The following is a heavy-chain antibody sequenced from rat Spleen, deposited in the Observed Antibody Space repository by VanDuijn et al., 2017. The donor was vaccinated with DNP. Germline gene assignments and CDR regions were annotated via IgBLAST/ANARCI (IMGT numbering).Heavy chain of an antibody. J-gene: IGHJ2*01. V-gene: IGHV5S13*01. CDR2: ITNSGGTT. CDR3: TPLGPYYFDY. Sequence: EVQLVESGGGLVQPGRSLKLSCAASGFTFSNYGMAWVRQAPTKGLEWVASITNSGGTTYYRDSVKGRFTISRDNAKSTLYLQMESLRSEDTATYYCTPLGPYYFDYWGQGVMVTVSS. CDR1: GFTFSNYG.